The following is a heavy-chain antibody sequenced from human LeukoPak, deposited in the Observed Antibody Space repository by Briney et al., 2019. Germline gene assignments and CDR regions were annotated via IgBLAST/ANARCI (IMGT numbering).Heavy chain of an antibody. J-gene: IGHJ4*02. CDR3: ARAGGYGLIDY. V-gene: IGHV4-34*01. Sequence: SETLSLTCAVYGGSFSGYYWSWIRQPPGKGLEWIGEINHSGSTNYNPSLKSRVTISLDTSKNQFSLKVGSMTAADTAVYYCARAGGYGLIDYWGQGTMVTVSS. CDR2: INHSGST. D-gene: IGHD5-18*01. CDR1: GGSFSGYY.